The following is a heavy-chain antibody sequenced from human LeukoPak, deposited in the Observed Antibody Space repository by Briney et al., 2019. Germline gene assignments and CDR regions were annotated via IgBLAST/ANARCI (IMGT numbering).Heavy chain of an antibody. Sequence: PGESLKISCQGSEYNSMTYGIAWVRQMPGKGQGSGGIAFPGESDTRYSPSFHGKATRSADKSISTAYLQLTSLKPSDTAIYYCARPTLDFVSGSKDEGAFDIWGQGTMVSVSS. J-gene: IGHJ3*02. CDR3: ARPTLDFVSGSKDEGAFDI. D-gene: IGHD3-10*01. V-gene: IGHV5-51*01. CDR2: AFPGESDT. CDR1: EYNSMTYG.